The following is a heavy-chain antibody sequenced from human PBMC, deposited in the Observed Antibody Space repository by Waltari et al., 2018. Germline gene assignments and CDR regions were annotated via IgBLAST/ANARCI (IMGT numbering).Heavy chain of an antibody. CDR2: IYHSGST. V-gene: IGHV4-38-2*01. J-gene: IGHJ4*02. CDR1: GYSISSGYY. D-gene: IGHD3-16*02. Sequence: QVQLQESGPGLVKPSETLSLTCAVSGYSISSGYYWGWLRQPPGTGLEWIWSIYHSGSTYYNPSLKSRVTISVDTSKNQFSLKLSSVTAADTAVYYCARAPYYVWGSYRKGGYFDYWGQGTLVTVSS. CDR3: ARAPYYVWGSYRKGGYFDY.